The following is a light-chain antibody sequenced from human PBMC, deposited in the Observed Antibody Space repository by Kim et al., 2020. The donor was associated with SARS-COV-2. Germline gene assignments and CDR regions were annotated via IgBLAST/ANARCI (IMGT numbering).Light chain of an antibody. J-gene: IGLJ3*02. CDR2: RTN. CDR3: AAWDDSLSGRV. CDR1: NSNIGKNY. V-gene: IGLV1-47*01. Sequence: QRVTISCSGSNSNIGKNYVYWYRLLPGTPPKVLIYRTNERPSGVPDRFAGSKSGTSASLAISGLRSEDEAEYYCAAWDDSLSGRVFGGGTKLTVL.